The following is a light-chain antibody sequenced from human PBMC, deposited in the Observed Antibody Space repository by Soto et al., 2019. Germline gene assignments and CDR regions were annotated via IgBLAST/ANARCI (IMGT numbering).Light chain of an antibody. Sequence: ELKIAESKPSLAVCRGGIVTLSCRASQSIGSNLAWYQQKPGQSPRLLIYGASTRATGLPARFSGSGSGTDFTLTISCLQPEDFAVYYCQRRSNWPHTLGGVTKLDTK. CDR1: QSIGSN. V-gene: IGKV3-15*01. CDR2: GAS. CDR3: QRRSNWPHT. J-gene: IGKJ2*01.